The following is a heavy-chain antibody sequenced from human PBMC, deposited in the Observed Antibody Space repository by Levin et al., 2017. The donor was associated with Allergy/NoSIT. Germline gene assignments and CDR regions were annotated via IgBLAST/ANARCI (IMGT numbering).Heavy chain of an antibody. V-gene: IGHV4-39*01. CDR2: IYYSGST. CDR1: GGSIRSSSYY. J-gene: IGHJ4*02. CDR3: ARQESSGWYPVGRFDY. D-gene: IGHD6-19*01. Sequence: SQTLSLTCTVSGGSIRSSSYYWGWIRQPPGKGLEWIGSIYYSGSTYYNPSLKSRVTISVDTSKNQFSLKLSSVTAADTAVYYCARQESSGWYPVGRFDYWGQGTLVTVSS.